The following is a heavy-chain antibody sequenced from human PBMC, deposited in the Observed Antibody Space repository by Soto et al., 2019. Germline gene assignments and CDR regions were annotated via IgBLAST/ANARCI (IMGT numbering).Heavy chain of an antibody. CDR1: GYTFTGYY. Sequence: ASVKVSCKASGYTFTGYYMHWVRQAPGQGLEWMGWINPNSGGTNYAQKFQGWVTMTRDTSISTAYMELSRLRSDDTAVYYCARGLPIMITFGGVSVGDRGMDVWGQGTTVTVSS. CDR3: ARGLPIMITFGGVSVGDRGMDV. CDR2: INPNSGGT. V-gene: IGHV1-2*04. D-gene: IGHD3-16*01. J-gene: IGHJ6*02.